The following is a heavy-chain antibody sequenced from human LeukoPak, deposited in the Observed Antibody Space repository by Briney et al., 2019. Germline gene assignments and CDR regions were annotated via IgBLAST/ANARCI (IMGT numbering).Heavy chain of an antibody. Sequence: GGSLRLSCAASGFTFRSHAMSWVRQAPGKGLEWVSAISSSGSSTYYADSVKGRFTISRDNSKNTLYLQMNSLNAEDTAVYYCAKHSGTERPQSMIIVVTGRYYFDCWGQGTLVTVSS. D-gene: IGHD3-22*01. CDR2: ISSSGSST. CDR3: AKHSGTERPQSMIIVVTGRYYFDC. V-gene: IGHV3-23*01. J-gene: IGHJ4*02. CDR1: GFTFRSHA.